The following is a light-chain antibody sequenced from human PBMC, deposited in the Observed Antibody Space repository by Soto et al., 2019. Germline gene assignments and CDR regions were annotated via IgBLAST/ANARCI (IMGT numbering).Light chain of an antibody. CDR1: QSISSW. V-gene: IGKV1-5*03. CDR3: QQYKSYSLT. J-gene: IGKJ4*01. Sequence: DIQMTQSPSTLSASVGDRVTITCRDSQSISSWLAWYQQKPGKAPKLLIYKASSLESGVPSRFSGSGSGTEFTLTISSLQPDDFATYYCQQYKSYSLTFGGGTKVDI. CDR2: KAS.